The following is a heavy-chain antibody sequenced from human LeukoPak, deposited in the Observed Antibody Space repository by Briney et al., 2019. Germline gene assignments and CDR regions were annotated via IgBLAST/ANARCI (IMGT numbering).Heavy chain of an antibody. CDR2: ISYDGSNK. CDR1: GFTFSSYA. V-gene: IGHV3-30*04. Sequence: GSLRLSCAASGFTFSSYAMHWVRQAPGKGLEWVAVISYDGSNKYYADSVKGRFTISRDNSKNTLYLQMNSLRAEDTAVYYCARVVDTAMVGGAFDIWGQGTMVTVSS. D-gene: IGHD5-18*01. J-gene: IGHJ3*02. CDR3: ARVVDTAMVGGAFDI.